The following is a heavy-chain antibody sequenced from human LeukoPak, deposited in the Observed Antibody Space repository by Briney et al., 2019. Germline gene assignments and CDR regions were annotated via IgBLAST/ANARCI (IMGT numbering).Heavy chain of an antibody. J-gene: IGHJ4*02. CDR2: IKQDGSEK. CDR1: GFTFSSYE. CDR3: VSEYRSGWYGYFDY. D-gene: IGHD6-13*01. Sequence: GGSLRLSCAASGFTFSSYEMNWVRQAPGKGLEWVANIKQDGSEKYYVDSVKGRFTISRDNAKNSLYLQMNSLRAEDTAVYYCVSEYRSGWYGYFDYWGQGTLVTVSS. V-gene: IGHV3-7*01.